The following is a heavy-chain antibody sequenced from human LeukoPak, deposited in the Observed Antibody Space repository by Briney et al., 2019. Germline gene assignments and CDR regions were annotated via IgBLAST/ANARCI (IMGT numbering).Heavy chain of an antibody. J-gene: IGHJ4*02. CDR3: TRAPYCSSTSCYEGGAY. CDR2: INHSGST. Sequence: SETLSLTCAVYGGSFSGYYWSWIRQPPGKGLEWIGEINHSGSTNYNPSLKSRVTISVDTSKNQFSLKLSSVTAADTAVYYCTRAPYCSSTSCYEGGAYWGQGILVTVSS. CDR1: GGSFSGYY. V-gene: IGHV4-34*01. D-gene: IGHD2-2*01.